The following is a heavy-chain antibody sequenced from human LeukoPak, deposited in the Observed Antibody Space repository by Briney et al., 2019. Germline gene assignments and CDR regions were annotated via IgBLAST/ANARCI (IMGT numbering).Heavy chain of an antibody. D-gene: IGHD2-21*02. CDR1: GFTFSSYS. V-gene: IGHV3-21*01. Sequence: PGGSLRLSCAASGFTFSSYSMNWVRQAPGKGLEWVSSISSSSGYIYYADSVKGRFTISRDNAKNSLYLQMNSLRAEDTAVYYCARLPLAYCGGDCYVDAFDIWGQGTMVTVSS. CDR3: ARLPLAYCGGDCYVDAFDI. J-gene: IGHJ3*02. CDR2: ISSSSGYI.